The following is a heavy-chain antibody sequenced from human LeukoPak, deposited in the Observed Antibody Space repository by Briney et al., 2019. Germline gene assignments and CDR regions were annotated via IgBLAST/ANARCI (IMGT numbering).Heavy chain of an antibody. CDR1: GGSISSNNW. J-gene: IGHJ6*03. V-gene: IGHV4-4*02. CDR3: VSSGYNPRFYYYYLDV. D-gene: IGHD3-22*01. CDR2: IYHSGNS. Sequence: SETLSLTCAVSGGSISSNNWWSWVRQTPGKGLEWIGEIYHSGNSNYNPSLKSRVTISVDKSRNQFSLKLNSVTAADTAVYYCVSSGYNPRFYYYYLDVWGKGTTVTISS.